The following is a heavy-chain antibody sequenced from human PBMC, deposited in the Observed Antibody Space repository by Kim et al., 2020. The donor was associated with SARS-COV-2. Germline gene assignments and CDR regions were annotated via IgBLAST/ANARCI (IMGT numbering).Heavy chain of an antibody. Sequence: ASVKVSCKASGYTFTSYAMHWVRQAPGQRLEWMGWINAGNGNTKYSQKFQGRVTITRDTSASTAYMELSSLRSEDTAVYYCARDLRIGELFRGNRVERAFDIWGQGTMVTVSS. CDR3: ARDLRIGELFRGNRVERAFDI. CDR2: INAGNGNT. J-gene: IGHJ3*02. D-gene: IGHD3-10*01. V-gene: IGHV1-3*01. CDR1: GYTFTSYA.